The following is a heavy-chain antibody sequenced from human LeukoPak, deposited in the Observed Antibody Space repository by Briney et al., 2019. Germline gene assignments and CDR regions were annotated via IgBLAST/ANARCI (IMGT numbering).Heavy chain of an antibody. D-gene: IGHD1-14*01. CDR3: ARFPGGAEYRHYYYMDV. V-gene: IGHV4-61*01. J-gene: IGHJ6*03. Sequence: SETLSLTCSVSGYSIRSGYHWAWIRQPPGKGLECIGYIYYSDSTNYNPSLKSRVTVSVDTSKNQFSLKLSSVTAADTAVYYCARFPGGAEYRHYYYMDVWGKGTTVTVSS. CDR2: IYYSDST. CDR1: GYSIRSGYH.